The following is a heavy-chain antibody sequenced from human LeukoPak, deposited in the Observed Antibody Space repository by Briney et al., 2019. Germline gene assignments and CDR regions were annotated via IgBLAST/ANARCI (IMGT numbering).Heavy chain of an antibody. D-gene: IGHD5-12*01. J-gene: IGHJ4*02. CDR1: GFTFSSYA. V-gene: IGHV3-30*04. CDR3: ARDAGGYDQGYFDY. CDR2: ISYDGSNK. Sequence: PGRSLRLSCAASGFTFSSYAMHWVRQAPGKGLEWVAVISYDGSNKYYADSVKGRFTISRDNSKNTLYLQMNSLRAEDTAVYCCARDAGGYDQGYFDYWGQGTLVTVSS.